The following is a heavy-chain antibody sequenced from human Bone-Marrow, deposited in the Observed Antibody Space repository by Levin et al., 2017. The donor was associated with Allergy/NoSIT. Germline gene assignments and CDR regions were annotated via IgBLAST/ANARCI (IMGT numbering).Heavy chain of an antibody. J-gene: IGHJ4*02. CDR2: ISFDGSHQ. CDR3: AKKPTTSWAVDY. CDR1: GFPFNSHG. V-gene: IGHV3-30*18. Sequence: GESLKISCEASGFPFNSHGIHWVRQAPGRGLEWVAIISFDGSHQYYADSVKGRFTVSRDNSKNTVSLQMNSLRTDDTATYYCAKKPTTSWAVDYWGQGTLVTVS. D-gene: IGHD1-14*01.